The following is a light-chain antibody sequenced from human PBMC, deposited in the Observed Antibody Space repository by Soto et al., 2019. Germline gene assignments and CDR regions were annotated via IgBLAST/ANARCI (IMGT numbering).Light chain of an antibody. CDR1: SSDVGGYNY. Sequence: QSALTQPASVSGSPGQSITISCTGTSSDVGGYNYVSWYQQHPGKAPKLMIYDVSDRPSGVSNRFSGSKSGNTASLTISGLQAEDEADYYCCSYTSSSTPWVFGTGIKLTVL. V-gene: IGLV2-14*03. CDR2: DVS. J-gene: IGLJ1*01. CDR3: CSYTSSSTPWV.